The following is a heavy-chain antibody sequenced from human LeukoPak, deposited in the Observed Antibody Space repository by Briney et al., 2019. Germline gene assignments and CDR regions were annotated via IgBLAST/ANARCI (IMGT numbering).Heavy chain of an antibody. Sequence: GGSLRLSCAASGFTFSSYAMSWVRQAPGKGLEWVSAISGSGGSTYYADSVKGRFTISRDNSKNTLYLQMNSLRAEDTAVYYCAKDLGSGWHYYYYMDVWGKGTTVTVSS. CDR3: AKDLGSGWHYYYYMDV. J-gene: IGHJ6*03. V-gene: IGHV3-23*01. D-gene: IGHD3-22*01. CDR1: GFTFSSYA. CDR2: ISGSGGST.